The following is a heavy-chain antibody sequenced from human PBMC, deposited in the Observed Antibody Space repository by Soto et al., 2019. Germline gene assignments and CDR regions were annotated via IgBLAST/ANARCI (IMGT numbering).Heavy chain of an antibody. CDR3: AKAGSGRYCSSTSCVHFDY. J-gene: IGHJ4*02. CDR1: GFTFTTYA. V-gene: IGHV3-23*01. Sequence: EVQVLESGGGLVQPGGSLRLSCVASGFTFTTYAMTWVRQAPGKGLEWVSIISGSGGSTHYADSVKGRFIISRDNPKNTLYLQMNGLSAEDTAVYYCAKAGSGRYCSSTSCVHFDYWGQGTLVPVSS. D-gene: IGHD2-2*01. CDR2: ISGSGGST.